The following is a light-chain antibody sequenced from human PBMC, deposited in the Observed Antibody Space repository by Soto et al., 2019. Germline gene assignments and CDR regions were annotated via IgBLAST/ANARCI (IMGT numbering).Light chain of an antibody. V-gene: IGLV2-23*01. CDR2: EGS. Sequence: QSALTQPASGSGSPGQWITIYCTGTSSDVGSYNLVSWYQQHPGKAPKLMIYEGSKRPSGVSNRFSGSKSGNTASLTISGLQAEDEADYYCCSYAGSSTPVVFGGGTKLTVL. J-gene: IGLJ2*01. CDR3: CSYAGSSTPVV. CDR1: SSDVGSYNL.